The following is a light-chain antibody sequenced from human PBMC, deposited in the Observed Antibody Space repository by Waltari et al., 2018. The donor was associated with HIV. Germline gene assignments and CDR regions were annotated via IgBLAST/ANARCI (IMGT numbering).Light chain of an antibody. CDR2: MLS. J-gene: IGLJ1*01. CDR3: SSYSTITSLFV. V-gene: IGLV2-14*01. CDR1: VVDSGPEIY. Sequence: QSALAQPASVSGSPGQSITISCAGAVVDSGPEIYVSWYQQHPGRAPRLIIYMLSIRPSGVSDRFSGSSSGMSATLTISGLQSDDEAHYYCSSYSTITSLFVFGTGTRVTVL.